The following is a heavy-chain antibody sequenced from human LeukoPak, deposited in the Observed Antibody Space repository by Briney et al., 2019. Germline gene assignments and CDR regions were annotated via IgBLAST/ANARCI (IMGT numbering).Heavy chain of an antibody. CDR2: ICYSGST. CDR3: ASAQILAFLPY. V-gene: IGHV4-30-4*01. Sequence: SETLSLTCTVSGGSISSGDYYWSWIRQPPGKGLEWIGYICYSGSTYYNPSLKSRVTISVDTSKNQFSLKLSSVTAADTAVYYCASAQILAFLPYWGQGTLVTVSS. J-gene: IGHJ4*02. CDR1: GGSISSGDYY.